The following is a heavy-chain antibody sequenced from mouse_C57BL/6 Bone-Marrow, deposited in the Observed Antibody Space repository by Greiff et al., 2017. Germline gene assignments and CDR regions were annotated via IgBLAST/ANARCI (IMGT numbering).Heavy chain of an antibody. CDR3: ARRRLGAWFAY. Sequence: QVQLQQPGAELVRPGSSVKLSCKASGYTFTSYWMDWVKQRPGQGLEWIGNIYPSDSETNYNQKFKDKATLTVDKSSSTAYMQLSSLTSEDSAVYYCARRRLGAWFAYWGQGTLVTVSA. D-gene: IGHD3-2*02. CDR1: GYTFTSYW. V-gene: IGHV1-61*01. CDR2: IYPSDSET. J-gene: IGHJ3*01.